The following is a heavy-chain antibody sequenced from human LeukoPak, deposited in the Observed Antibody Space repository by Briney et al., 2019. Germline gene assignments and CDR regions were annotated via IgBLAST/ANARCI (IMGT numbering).Heavy chain of an antibody. CDR2: ISAYNGNT. Sequence: GASVKVSCKASGYTFTGYYMHWVRQAPGQGLEWMGWISAYNGNTNYAQKLQGRATMTTDTSTSTAYMELRSLRSDDTAVYYCARDADGSYYSFDYWGQGTLVTVSS. D-gene: IGHD1-26*01. CDR3: ARDADGSYYSFDY. V-gene: IGHV1-18*04. J-gene: IGHJ4*02. CDR1: GYTFTGYY.